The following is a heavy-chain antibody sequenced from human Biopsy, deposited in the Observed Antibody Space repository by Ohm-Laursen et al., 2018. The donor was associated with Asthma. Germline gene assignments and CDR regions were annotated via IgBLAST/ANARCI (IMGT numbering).Heavy chain of an antibody. D-gene: IGHD6-13*01. CDR2: ILFDGRKI. Sequence: SLRFSCAASGFNFHNYGMNWVRRAPGKGLEWVAQILFDGRKINYPDSVKGRFTISRDNSKNMVYLQMNSLRPEDTAVYYCAKDRVAGRSYYFDYWGPGTLVTVSS. J-gene: IGHJ4*02. CDR3: AKDRVAGRSYYFDY. V-gene: IGHV3-30*18. CDR1: GFNFHNYG.